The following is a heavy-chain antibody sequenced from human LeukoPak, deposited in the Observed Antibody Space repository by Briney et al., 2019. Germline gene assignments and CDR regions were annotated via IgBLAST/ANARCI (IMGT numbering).Heavy chain of an antibody. J-gene: IGHJ4*02. V-gene: IGHV4-38-2*01. CDR3: ARHPDYYGRSRPDY. CDR1: GYSISSGYY. D-gene: IGHD3-22*01. Sequence: PSETLSLTCAVSGYSISSGYYWGWIRQPPGKGLEWIGSIYHSGSTYYNPSLKSRVTISVDTSKNQFSLKLSSVTAADTAVYYCARHPDYYGRSRPDYWGQGTLVTVSS. CDR2: IYHSGST.